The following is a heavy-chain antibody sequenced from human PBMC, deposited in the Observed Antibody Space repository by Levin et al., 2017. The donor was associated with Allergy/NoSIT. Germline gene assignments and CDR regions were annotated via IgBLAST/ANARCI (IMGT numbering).Heavy chain of an antibody. D-gene: IGHD2-2*01. J-gene: IGHJ6*03. CDR2: INQDGSEK. V-gene: IGHV3-7*05. CDR1: GFTFSSYW. Sequence: RASVKVSCAASGFTFSSYWMSWVRQAPGKGLEWVANINQDGSEKYYVDSVKGRFTISRDNAKKSLYLQMNSLRAEDTAVFYCAKVPEASYCSSTSCWRYYYYMDVWGKGTTVTVSS. CDR3: AKVPEASYCSSTSCWRYYYYMDV.